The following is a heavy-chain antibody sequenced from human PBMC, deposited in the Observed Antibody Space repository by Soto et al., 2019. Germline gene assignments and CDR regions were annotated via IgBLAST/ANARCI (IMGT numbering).Heavy chain of an antibody. Sequence: QVQLVESGGGVVQPGRSLRLSCAASGFNFKNYAMHWVRQAPGKGLEWVAGITYDGGNKYSEDSLKGRFTISRDNSKNDLFLQMDSQRAEDTAVYSCAKRPDAEYSSTWYSMDYWAQGTRVTVSS. CDR2: ITYDGGNK. V-gene: IGHV3-30*18. CDR1: GFNFKNYA. CDR3: AKRPDAEYSSTWYSMDY. J-gene: IGHJ4*02. D-gene: IGHD6-13*01.